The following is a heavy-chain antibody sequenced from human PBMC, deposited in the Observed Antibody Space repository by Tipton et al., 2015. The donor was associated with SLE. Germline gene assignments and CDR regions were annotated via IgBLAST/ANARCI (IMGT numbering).Heavy chain of an antibody. CDR1: GFTFSSYE. V-gene: IGHV3-7*01. D-gene: IGHD3-3*01. CDR3: ARGGIFGVVMY. J-gene: IGHJ4*02. Sequence: GSLRLSCAASGFTFSSYEMNWVRQAPGKGLEWVANIKQDGSEKYYVDSVKGRFTISRDNAKNSLYLQMNSLRAEDTAVYYCARGGIFGVVMYSGQGTLVTVSS. CDR2: IKQDGSEK.